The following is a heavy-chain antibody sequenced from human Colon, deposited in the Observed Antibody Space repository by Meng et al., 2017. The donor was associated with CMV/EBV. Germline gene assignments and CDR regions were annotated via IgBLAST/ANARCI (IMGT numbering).Heavy chain of an antibody. CDR1: GGTFNTYS. V-gene: IGHV1-69*10. CDR3: ARASTTYFNFYAMDV. J-gene: IGHJ6*02. CDR2: IIPILSKT. Sequence: SVKVSCKASGGTFNTYSINWVRRAPGQGLEWVGGIIPILSKTNYAQKFQDRVMITADKSTNTAFMEVTSLRSEDTALYYCARASTTYFNFYAMDVWGQGTTVTVSS. D-gene: IGHD3-9*01.